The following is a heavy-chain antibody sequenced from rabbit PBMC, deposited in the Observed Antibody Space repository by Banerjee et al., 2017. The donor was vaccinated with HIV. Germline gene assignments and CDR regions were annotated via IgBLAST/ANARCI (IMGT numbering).Heavy chain of an antibody. V-gene: IGHV1S45*01. CDR2: IYAGSSGNT. CDR3: ARDLAGVIGWNFGL. J-gene: IGHJ6*01. Sequence: QEQLEESGGDLVKPEGSLTLTCTASGFSFSSSYWIPWVRQAPGKGLEWIACIYAGSSGNTVYATWAKGRFTISKTSSTTVTLQMTSLTAADTATYFCARDLAGVIGWNFGLWGPGTLVTVS. CDR1: GFSFSSSYW. D-gene: IGHD4-1*01.